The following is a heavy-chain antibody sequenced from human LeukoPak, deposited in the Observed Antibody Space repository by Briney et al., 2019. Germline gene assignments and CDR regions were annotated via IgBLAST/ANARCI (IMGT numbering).Heavy chain of an antibody. J-gene: IGHJ6*02. CDR3: ARDLKHMVRGVINDYYYGMDV. CDR1: GFTFSSYS. Sequence: GGSLRLSCAASGFTFSSYSMNWVRQAPGKGLEWVSSISSSSSYIYYADSVKGRFTIYRDNDKNSLYLQMNSLRAEDTAVYYCARDLKHMVRGVINDYYYGMDVWGQGTTVTVSS. CDR2: ISSSSSYI. D-gene: IGHD3-10*01. V-gene: IGHV3-21*01.